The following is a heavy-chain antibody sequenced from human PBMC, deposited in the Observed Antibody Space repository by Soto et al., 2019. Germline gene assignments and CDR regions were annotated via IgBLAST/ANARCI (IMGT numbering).Heavy chain of an antibody. Sequence: EVQLLESGGGLVQPGGSLRLSCAASGFSFSSYVMTWVRQAPGKGLEWVSDISGSGDDTNYADSVKGRFTIARDNSKNTLYLQMNSLRAEDAALYYCAKCRVPDYYYSSGYDYWGQGTLVTVSS. D-gene: IGHD3-22*01. CDR1: GFSFSSYV. CDR2: ISGSGDDT. V-gene: IGHV3-23*01. CDR3: AKCRVPDYYYSSGYDY. J-gene: IGHJ4*02.